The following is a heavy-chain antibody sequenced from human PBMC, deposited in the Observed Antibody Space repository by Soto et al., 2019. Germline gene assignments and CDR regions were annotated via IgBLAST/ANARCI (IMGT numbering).Heavy chain of an antibody. V-gene: IGHV4-30-4*01. CDR1: GGSISSGDYY. D-gene: IGHD3-22*01. CDR2: IYYSGST. J-gene: IGHJ4*02. CDR3: ASGYYDSSGYYSPLGY. Sequence: QVQLQESGPGLVKPSQTLSLTCTVSGGSISSGDYYWSWIRQPPGKGLEWIGYIYYSGSTYYNPSLKSRVTISGDTSKNQFSLKLSSVTAADTAVYYCASGYYDSSGYYSPLGYWGQGTLVTVSS.